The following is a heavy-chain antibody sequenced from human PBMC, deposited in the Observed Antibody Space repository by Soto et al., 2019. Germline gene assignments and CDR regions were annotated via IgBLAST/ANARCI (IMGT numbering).Heavy chain of an antibody. D-gene: IGHD3-9*01. CDR3: AKDRGLRYFDWSPYY. CDR1: GFTFSSYG. V-gene: IGHV3-30*18. CDR2: ISYDGSNK. Sequence: ESGGGVVQPGRSLRLSCAASGFTFSSYGMHWVRQAPGKGLEWVAVISYDGSNKYYADSVKGRFTISRDNSKNTLYLQMNSLRAEDTAVYYCAKDRGLRYFDWSPYYWGQGTLVTVSS. J-gene: IGHJ4*02.